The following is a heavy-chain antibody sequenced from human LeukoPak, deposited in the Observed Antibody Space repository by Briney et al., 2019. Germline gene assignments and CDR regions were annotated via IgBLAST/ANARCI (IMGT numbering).Heavy chain of an antibody. CDR2: IYYSGST. CDR1: GGSISSGGYY. J-gene: IGHJ5*02. D-gene: IGHD3-9*01. Sequence: SETLSLTCTVSGGSISSGGYYWSWIRQHPGKGLEWIGYIYYSGSTYYNPSLKSRVTISVDTSKNQFSLKLSSVTAADTAVYYCARERAGEYYDILTGYSWFDPWGQGTLVTVSS. V-gene: IGHV4-31*03. CDR3: ARERAGEYYDILTGYSWFDP.